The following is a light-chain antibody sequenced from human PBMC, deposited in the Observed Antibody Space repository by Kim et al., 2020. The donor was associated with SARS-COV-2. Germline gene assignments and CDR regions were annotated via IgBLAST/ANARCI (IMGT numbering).Light chain of an antibody. Sequence: EIVLTQSPGALSLSPGERVTLSCRASQSVASTYLAWYQQKPGQAPRLLIYGASSRATGIPDRFSGSGSGTDFTLSISRLEPEDFAVYYCQQYGNSVTFGGGPKLEL. CDR1: QSVASTY. CDR3: QQYGNSVT. CDR2: GAS. J-gene: IGKJ4*01. V-gene: IGKV3-20*01.